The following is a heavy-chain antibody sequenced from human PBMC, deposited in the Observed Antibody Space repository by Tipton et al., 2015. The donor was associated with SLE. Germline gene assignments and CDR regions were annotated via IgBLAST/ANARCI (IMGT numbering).Heavy chain of an antibody. V-gene: IGHV3-23*01. CDR2: IAISETTT. J-gene: IGHJ4*02. CDR1: GFTFSNHA. CDR3: ANEIRPNDY. Sequence: GSLRLSCEASGFTFSNHAMSWVRQAPGQGLQWVSSIAISETTTYYADSVKGRFTISRDNSKNTLYLQMNSLRADDTAVYYCANEIRPNDYWGQGTLVTVSS.